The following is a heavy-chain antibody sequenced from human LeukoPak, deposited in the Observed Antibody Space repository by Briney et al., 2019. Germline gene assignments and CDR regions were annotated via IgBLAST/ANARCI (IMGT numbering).Heavy chain of an antibody. V-gene: IGHV4-59*01. CDR1: GGSISSYY. J-gene: IGHJ4*02. D-gene: IGHD3/OR15-3a*01. Sequence: SETLSLTCTVSGGSISSYYWSWIRQPPGKGLEWIGYIYYSGSTNYNPSLKSRVTISVDTSKNQFSLKLSSVTAADTAVYYCAIERGLAPYYWGQGTLVTISS. CDR3: AIERGLAPYY. CDR2: IYYSGST.